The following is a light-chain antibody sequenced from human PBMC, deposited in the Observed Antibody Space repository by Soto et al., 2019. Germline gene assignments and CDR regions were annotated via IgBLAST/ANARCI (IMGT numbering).Light chain of an antibody. CDR2: GAS. V-gene: IGKV3-15*01. Sequence: IVMTRGPAIVAVSPGDRATLSCRAGQSVSNNLAWYQQKPGQTPRLVIYGASNRATGVPARFSGSGSATPFIPTIIRLQSADLASAYSHPHPTYSEATIGQGTRLEIK. CDR3: HPHPTYSEAT. CDR1: QSVSNN. J-gene: IGKJ5*01.